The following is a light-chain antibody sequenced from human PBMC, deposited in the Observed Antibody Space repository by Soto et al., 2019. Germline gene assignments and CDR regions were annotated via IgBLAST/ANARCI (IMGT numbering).Light chain of an antibody. CDR1: SSDVGAYNY. J-gene: IGLJ2*01. V-gene: IGLV2-14*01. CDR2: DVS. CDR3: SSSTSSSTLV. Sequence: QSALTQPASVSGSPGQSITLSCNGTSSDVGAYNYVSWYQQHPGKAPKLMIYDVSNRPSGVSNRFSGSKSGNTASLTISGLQAEDEADYYCSSSTSSSTLVFGGGTKLTVL.